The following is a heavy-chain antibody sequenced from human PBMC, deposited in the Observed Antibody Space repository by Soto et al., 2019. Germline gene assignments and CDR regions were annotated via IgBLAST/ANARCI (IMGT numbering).Heavy chain of an antibody. CDR1: GGSISSYY. Sequence: NLSLTCTVSGGSISSYYWSWIRQPPGKGLEWIGYIYYSGSTNYNPSLKSRVTISVDTSKNEFSLKLSSVTAADTAIYYCAREFYYDSSGIGFDSWGQGTLVTVSS. CDR3: AREFYYDSSGIGFDS. V-gene: IGHV4-59*01. D-gene: IGHD3-22*01. J-gene: IGHJ4*02. CDR2: IYYSGST.